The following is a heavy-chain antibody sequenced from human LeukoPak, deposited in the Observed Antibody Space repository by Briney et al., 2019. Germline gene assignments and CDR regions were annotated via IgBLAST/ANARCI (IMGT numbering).Heavy chain of an antibody. CDR1: GFTFSSYG. CDR3: AKDPLPIAAAGTADY. V-gene: IGHV3-30*18. D-gene: IGHD6-13*01. J-gene: IGHJ4*02. Sequence: GGSLRLSCAASGFTFSSYGMHWVRQAPGKGLEWVAVISYDGSNKYYADSMKGRFTISRDNSKNTLYLQMNSLRAEDTAVYYCAKDPLPIAAAGTADYWGQGTLVTVSS. CDR2: ISYDGSNK.